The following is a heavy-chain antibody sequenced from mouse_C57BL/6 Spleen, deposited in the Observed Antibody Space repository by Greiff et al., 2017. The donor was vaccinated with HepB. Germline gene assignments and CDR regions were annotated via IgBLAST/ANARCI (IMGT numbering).Heavy chain of an antibody. CDR2: ISYDGSN. V-gene: IGHV3-6*01. CDR1: GYSITSGYY. Sequence: VQLKESGPGLVKPSQSLSLTCSVTGYSITSGYYWNWIRQFPGNKLEWMGYISYDGSNNYNPSLKNRISITRDTSKNQFFLKLNSVTTEDTATYYCARDSGSSYDWYFDVWGTGTTVTVSS. J-gene: IGHJ1*03. D-gene: IGHD1-1*01. CDR3: ARDSGSSYDWYFDV.